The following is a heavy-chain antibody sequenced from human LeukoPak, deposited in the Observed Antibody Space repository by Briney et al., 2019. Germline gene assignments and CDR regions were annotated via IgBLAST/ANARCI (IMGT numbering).Heavy chain of an antibody. CDR1: GGTFSSYA. CDR2: IIPIFGTA. CDR3: ARGHGSSRLDY. D-gene: IGHD6-6*01. Sequence: GASVKVSCKASGGTFSSYAISWVRQAPGQELEWMGRIIPIFGTANYAQKFQGRVTITTDESTSTAYMELSSLRSEDTAVYYCARGHGSSRLDYWGQGTLVTVSS. V-gene: IGHV1-69*05. J-gene: IGHJ4*02.